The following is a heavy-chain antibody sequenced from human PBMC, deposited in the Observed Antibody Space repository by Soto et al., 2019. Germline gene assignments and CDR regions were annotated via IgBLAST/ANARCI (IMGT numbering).Heavy chain of an antibody. CDR3: ARGLRSSYTSGWFFDF. J-gene: IGHJ4*02. V-gene: IGHV3-7*03. CDR1: GFTFSDSW. Sequence: EVHLVESGGGLVQPGGSLRLSCTASGFTFSDSWMTWVRQAPGKGLEWVARIKPDESEKKYADSVKGRFSISRDNAKNSMYLQMDSLTADDTAVYYCARGLRSSYTSGWFFDFWGQGTLVTVSS. CDR2: IKPDESEK. D-gene: IGHD6-19*01.